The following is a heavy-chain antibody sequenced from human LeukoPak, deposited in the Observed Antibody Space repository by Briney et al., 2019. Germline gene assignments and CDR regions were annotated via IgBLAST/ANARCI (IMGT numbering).Heavy chain of an antibody. CDR1: GGTFSSYA. Sequence: SVKVSCKASGGTFSSYAISWVRQAPGQGLEWMGRIIPIFGTANYAQKFQGRVTVTTDESTSTAYMELRSLRSDDTAVYYCARDSIYCTNGVCHDPFDYWGQGTLVTVSS. V-gene: IGHV1-69*05. CDR2: IIPIFGTA. D-gene: IGHD2-8*01. J-gene: IGHJ4*02. CDR3: ARDSIYCTNGVCHDPFDY.